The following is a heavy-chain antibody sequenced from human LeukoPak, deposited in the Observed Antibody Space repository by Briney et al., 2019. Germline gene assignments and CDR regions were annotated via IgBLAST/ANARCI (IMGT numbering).Heavy chain of an antibody. CDR1: AFSLNAYN. CDR3: VRDRGTYRPIDY. CDR2: ISYTGTYI. Sequence: GGSLRLSCAASAFSLNAYNMNWVRQAPGKGLERVSSISYTGTYIYYADSVKGRFTISRDNAQNSLYLQMNSLRAEDTAIYYCVRDRGTYRPIDYWGQGTLVAVSS. J-gene: IGHJ4*02. D-gene: IGHD1-26*01. V-gene: IGHV3-21*04.